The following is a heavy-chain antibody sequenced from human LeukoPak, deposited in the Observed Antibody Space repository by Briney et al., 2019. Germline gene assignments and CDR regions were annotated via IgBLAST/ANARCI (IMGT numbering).Heavy chain of an antibody. D-gene: IGHD3-3*01. Sequence: SETLSLTCTVSGGSISSSSYYWGWIRQPPGKGLEWIGSIYYSGGTYYNPSLKSRVTISVDTSKNQFSLKLSSVTAADTAVYYCASSHLSPSGPAVYWGQGTLVTVSS. CDR2: IYYSGGT. V-gene: IGHV4-39*01. CDR3: ASSHLSPSGPAVY. CDR1: GGSISSSSYY. J-gene: IGHJ4*02.